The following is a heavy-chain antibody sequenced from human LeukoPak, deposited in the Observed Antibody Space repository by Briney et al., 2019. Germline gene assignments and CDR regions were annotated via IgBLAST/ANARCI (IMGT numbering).Heavy chain of an antibody. Sequence: GSLRLSCAASGFTLSSYVMHWVRQAPGKGLEWVAVISYDGSNKYYADSVKGRFTISRDNSKNTLYLQMNSLRAEDTAVYYCARGFLEWSNLDYWGQGTLVTVSS. J-gene: IGHJ4*02. CDR1: GFTLSSYV. D-gene: IGHD3-3*01. V-gene: IGHV3-30*04. CDR2: ISYDGSNK. CDR3: ARGFLEWSNLDY.